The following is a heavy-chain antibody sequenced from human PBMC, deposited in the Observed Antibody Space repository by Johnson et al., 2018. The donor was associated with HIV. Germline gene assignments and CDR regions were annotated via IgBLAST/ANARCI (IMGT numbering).Heavy chain of an antibody. D-gene: IGHD6-19*01. CDR1: GFTVTNKY. CDR3: ARDRPSGWPDAFDI. V-gene: IGHV3-66*01. Sequence: VQLVESGGGLVQPGGSLRLSCAASGFTVTNKYMSWVRQAPGKGLEWVSVMYGGGSTYHADSVKGRFTISRDNSKNKLYLQMNSLRPEDTAVYYCARDRPSGWPDAFDIWGQGTLVTVSS. J-gene: IGHJ3*02. CDR2: MYGGGST.